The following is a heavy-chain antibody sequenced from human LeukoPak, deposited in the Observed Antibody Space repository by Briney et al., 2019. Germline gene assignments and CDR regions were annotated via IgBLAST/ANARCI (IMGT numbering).Heavy chain of an antibody. Sequence: GGSLRLSCAASGFTFSSYSMNWVRQAPGKGLEWVSSISSSSSYIYYADSVKGRFTISRDNAKNSLYLQMNSLKAEDTAVYYCARDRGSSWYWRAYYIDYWGQGTLVTVSS. CDR1: GFTFSSYS. J-gene: IGHJ4*02. D-gene: IGHD6-13*01. CDR3: ARDRGSSWYWRAYYIDY. V-gene: IGHV3-21*01. CDR2: ISSSSSYI.